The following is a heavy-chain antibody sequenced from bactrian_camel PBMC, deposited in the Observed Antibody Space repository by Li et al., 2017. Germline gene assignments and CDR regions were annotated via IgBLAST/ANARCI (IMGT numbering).Heavy chain of an antibody. CDR1: GYITSAFY. CDR3: FGGHS. CDR2: IHTGDGST. V-gene: IGHV3S54*01. Sequence: HVQLVESGGGLVQPGGSLRLSCVASGYITSAFYWGWFRQAPGKEREAVALIHTGDGSTYYDDSVKGRFTISRDNARNTVFLQLNSLKTEDMAMYYCFGGHSWGQGTQVTVS. J-gene: IGHJ6*01.